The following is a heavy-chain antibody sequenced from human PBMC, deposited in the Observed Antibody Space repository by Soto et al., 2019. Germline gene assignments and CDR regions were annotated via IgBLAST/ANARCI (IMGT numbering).Heavy chain of an antibody. V-gene: IGHV4-59*01. Sequence: QVQLQESGPGLVKLSETLSLTCTVSSGSICSYYWRWIRQPPGKGLEWIGYIYYSGSTNYNPSLKSRVTITVDTSKHQFSMKLSSLTAADTAVYYCARGVMQLALIDHCGQGTLVTVSS. J-gene: IGHJ4*02. CDR3: ARGVMQLALIDH. D-gene: IGHD6-6*01. CDR2: IYYSGST. CDR1: SGSICSYY.